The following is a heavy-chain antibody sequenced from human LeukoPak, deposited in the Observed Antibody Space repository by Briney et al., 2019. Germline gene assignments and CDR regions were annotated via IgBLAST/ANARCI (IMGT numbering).Heavy chain of an antibody. CDR2: INEDGSST. CDR3: ARVSLWFGEYDYYYYGMDV. Sequence: PGGSLRLSCAASGYTFSRYWMHWVRQGPGKGLVWVSRINEDGSSTSYAESVRGRFTISRDNAKNTLYLQMNSLRAEDTAVYYCARVSLWFGEYDYYYYGMDVWGQGTTVTVSS. V-gene: IGHV3-74*01. D-gene: IGHD3-10*01. J-gene: IGHJ6*02. CDR1: GYTFSRYW.